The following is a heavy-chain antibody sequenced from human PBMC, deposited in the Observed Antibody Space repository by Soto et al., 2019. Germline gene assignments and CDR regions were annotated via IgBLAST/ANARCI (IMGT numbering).Heavy chain of an antibody. CDR3: ARRGAGAGSFDY. CDR1: GASISSGDYY. D-gene: IGHD3-10*01. CDR2: IYYNGRA. V-gene: IGHV4-31*11. Sequence: QVQLQESGPGLVKPSQTLSLTCAVSGASISSGDYYWSWIRQHPGKGLEWIGYIYYNGRAYYNPSLNIRVTMSSDTSKNQFPLKRSSVTAADPAGYYWARRGAGAGSFDYWGQGALVTVSS. J-gene: IGHJ4*02.